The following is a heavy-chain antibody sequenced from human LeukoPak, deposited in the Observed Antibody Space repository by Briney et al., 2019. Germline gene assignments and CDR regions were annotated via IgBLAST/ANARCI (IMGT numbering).Heavy chain of an antibody. D-gene: IGHD1-26*01. CDR1: GFTFNIYN. V-gene: IGHV3-48*02. Sequence: GESLKISCAAAGFTFNIYNMNWVRQAPGKGLEWVSHISKDSGDKHYVDSVKGRFSISRDNTKNSLYLQMSSLRDEDTAVYYCARDFRGNYSIDYWGQGTLVTVSS. CDR2: ISKDSGDK. J-gene: IGHJ4*02. CDR3: ARDFRGNYSIDY.